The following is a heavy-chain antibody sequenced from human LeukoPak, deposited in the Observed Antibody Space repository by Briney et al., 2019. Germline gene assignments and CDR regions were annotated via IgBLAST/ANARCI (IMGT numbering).Heavy chain of an antibody. D-gene: IGHD6-13*01. J-gene: IGHJ4*02. V-gene: IGHV4-34*01. CDR1: GGSFSGYY. CDR2: INHSGST. CDR3: ARHSRTWYDFDY. Sequence: SETLSLTCAVYGGSFSGYYWSWIRQPPGKGLEWIGEINHSGSTNYNPSLKSRVTISEDTSKNQFSLRLSSVTAAGTAVYYCARHSRTWYDFDYWGPGTLVTVSS.